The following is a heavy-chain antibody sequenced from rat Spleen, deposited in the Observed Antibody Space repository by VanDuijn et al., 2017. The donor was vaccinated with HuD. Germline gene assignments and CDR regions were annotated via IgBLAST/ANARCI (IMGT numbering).Heavy chain of an antibody. D-gene: IGHD1-10*01. CDR1: GLIYSNYV. CDR3: VKDRGEYNNLFDY. CDR2: ISTGGGDT. V-gene: IGHV5S13*01. J-gene: IGHJ2*01. Sequence: EVQLVESGGGLVQPGRSLKISCAASGLIYSNYVMAWVRQAPTKGLEWVASISTGGGDTYYRDSVRGRFTISRNNAKNTLFLQMDSLRSEDTATYYCVKDRGEYNNLFDYWGQGVMVTVSS.